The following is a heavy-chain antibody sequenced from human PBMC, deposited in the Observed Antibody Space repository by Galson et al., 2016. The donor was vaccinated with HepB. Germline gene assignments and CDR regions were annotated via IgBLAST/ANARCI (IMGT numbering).Heavy chain of an antibody. CDR1: GGSISSGGYY. CDR2: IYYSGTT. J-gene: IGHJ4*02. D-gene: IGHD1-14*01. Sequence: TLSLTCTVSGGSISSGGYYWNWIRQHPGKGLEWIGYIYYSGTTYYNPSLKSRVTISLDTSKNQFSLKLSSVTAADTAVYYCAREMRVRSSLRNVRGSNYFDSWGQGTLVTFSS. V-gene: IGHV4-31*03. CDR3: AREMRVRSSLRNVRGSNYFDS.